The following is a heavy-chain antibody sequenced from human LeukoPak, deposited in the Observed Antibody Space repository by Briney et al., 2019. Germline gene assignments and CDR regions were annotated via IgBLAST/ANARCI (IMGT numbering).Heavy chain of an antibody. D-gene: IGHD3-9*01. J-gene: IGHJ4*02. CDR2: ISGSGGST. Sequence: GGSLRLSCAASGFTFSSYAMSWVRQAPGKGLEWVSAISGSGGSTYYADSVKGRFTISRDNSKNTLYLQMNSLRAEDTAVYYCAKEWGVDDILTGSYILDAGFDYWGQGTLVTVSS. V-gene: IGHV3-23*01. CDR1: GFTFSSYA. CDR3: AKEWGVDDILTGSYILDAGFDY.